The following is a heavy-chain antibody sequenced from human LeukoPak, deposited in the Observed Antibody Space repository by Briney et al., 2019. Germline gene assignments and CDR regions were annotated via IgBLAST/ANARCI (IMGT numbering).Heavy chain of an antibody. Sequence: GASVKVSCKASGGSFSSYAISWVRQAPGQGLEWMGRIISILGIANYAQKFQGRVTITADKSTSTAYMELSSLRSEDTAVYYCAREPVLLWFGQLLPTRWFDPWGQGTLVTSPQ. CDR3: AREPVLLWFGQLLPTRWFDP. CDR1: GGSFSSYA. V-gene: IGHV1-69*04. CDR2: IISILGIA. J-gene: IGHJ5*02. D-gene: IGHD3-10*01.